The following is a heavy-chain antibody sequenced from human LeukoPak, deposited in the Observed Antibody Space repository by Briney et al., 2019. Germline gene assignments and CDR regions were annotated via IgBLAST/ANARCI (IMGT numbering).Heavy chain of an antibody. V-gene: IGHV3-64*04. Sequence: GGSLRLSCSASGFTFSSYAMHWVRQAPGKGLEYVSAISSNGGTTYYADSVKGRFTISRDNAKNSLYLQMNSLRAEDTAVYYCARARTGNRVVVITFFDYWGQGTLVTVSS. J-gene: IGHJ4*02. CDR2: ISSNGGTT. CDR3: ARARTGNRVVVITFFDY. D-gene: IGHD3-22*01. CDR1: GFTFSSYA.